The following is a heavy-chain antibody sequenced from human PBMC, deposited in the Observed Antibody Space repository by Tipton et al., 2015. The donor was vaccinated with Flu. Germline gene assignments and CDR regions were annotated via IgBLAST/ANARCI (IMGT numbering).Heavy chain of an antibody. CDR1: GGSIGSHS. CDR3: ARRGEESRQQGDYNWLDP. V-gene: IGHV4-4*07. J-gene: IGHJ5*02. D-gene: IGHD3-16*01. CDR2: IYTSGST. Sequence: LRLSCTVSGGSIGSHSWNWIRQPAGKGLEWIGRIYTSGSTIYNPSLQSRVTVSVDTSENQFSLKLNSVTVADTAVYYCARRGEESRQQGDYNWLDPWGQGTLVTVSS.